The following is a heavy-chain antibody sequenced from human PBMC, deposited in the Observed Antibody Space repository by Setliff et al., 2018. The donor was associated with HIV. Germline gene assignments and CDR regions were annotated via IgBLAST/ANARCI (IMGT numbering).Heavy chain of an antibody. V-gene: IGHV4-38-2*02. J-gene: IGHJ6*02. Sequence: PSETLSLTCTVSGYSISSGYYWGWIRQPPGKGLEWIGNIYHHGTTYYYPSLKGRVIISLDTSNNQFSLNLNSVTAADTAVYYCARGGPTVAFGLDVWGQGTTVTVSS. CDR1: GYSISSGYY. CDR2: IYHHGTT. D-gene: IGHD4-17*01. CDR3: ARGGPTVAFGLDV.